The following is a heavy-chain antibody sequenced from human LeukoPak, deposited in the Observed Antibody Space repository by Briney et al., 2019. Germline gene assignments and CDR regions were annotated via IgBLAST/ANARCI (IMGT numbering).Heavy chain of an antibody. J-gene: IGHJ4*02. D-gene: IGHD3-10*01. CDR1: GFTFSSDW. CDR2: INPDGSIT. CDR3: ARDSGSGSYSAY. Sequence: GGSLRLSCAASGFTFSSDWMHWVRQGPGKGLVWVSRINPDGSITSHADSVKGRFIISRDNAKNILYLQMYSLTADDTAVYFCARDSGSGSYSAYWGLGTLVTVSS. V-gene: IGHV3-74*01.